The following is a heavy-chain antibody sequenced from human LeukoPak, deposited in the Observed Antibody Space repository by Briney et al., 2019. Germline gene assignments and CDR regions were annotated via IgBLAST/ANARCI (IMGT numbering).Heavy chain of an antibody. D-gene: IGHD3-16*01. J-gene: IGHJ4*02. CDR1: GCSFSTYY. CDR2: IYYSGST. V-gene: IGHV4-59*01. CDR3: ARAVITFGAAVAKGFDC. Sequence: PSETLSLTCTVSGCSFSTYYWSWIRQPPGKGLEWIGYIYYSGSTEYNPSLKSRVTISLDTSKNQFSLNLNSVTAADTAVYYCARAVITFGAAVAKGFDCWGQGNLVTVSS.